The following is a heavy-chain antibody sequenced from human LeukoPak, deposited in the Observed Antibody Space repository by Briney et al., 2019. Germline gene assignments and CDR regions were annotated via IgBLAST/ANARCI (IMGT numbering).Heavy chain of an antibody. CDR3: ARGRWGTAIAFYDP. CDR2: ISAYNGNT. Sequence: ASVKVSCTASGYTFTSYGISWVRQAPGQGLEWMGWISAYNGNTNYAQKLQGRVTMTTDTSTSTAYMELRSLRSDDTAVYYCARGRWGTAIAFYDPWGQGTLVTVSS. J-gene: IGHJ5*02. V-gene: IGHV1-18*01. D-gene: IGHD5-18*01. CDR1: GYTFTSYG.